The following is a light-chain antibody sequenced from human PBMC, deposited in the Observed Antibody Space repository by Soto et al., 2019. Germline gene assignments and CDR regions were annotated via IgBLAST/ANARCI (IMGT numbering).Light chain of an antibody. CDR2: DVS. V-gene: IGLV2-14*01. CDR3: SSYTRSSTLV. J-gene: IGLJ2*01. CDR1: SSDVGGYNY. Sequence: QSALTQPASVSVSPGQSITISCTGTSSDVGGYNYVSWYQQHPGKDPKLMIYDVSNRPSGVSNRFSGSKSGNTPSLTISGLQAEDEADYYCSSYTRSSTLVFGGGTKLTVL.